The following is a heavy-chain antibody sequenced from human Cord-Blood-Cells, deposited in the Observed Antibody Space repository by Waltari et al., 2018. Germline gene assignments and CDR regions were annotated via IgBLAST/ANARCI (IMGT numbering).Heavy chain of an antibody. CDR2: ISDDGSNK. D-gene: IGHD6-6*01. J-gene: IGHJ4*02. CDR1: GFTFSSYA. CDR3: ARGAARRDY. V-gene: IGHV3-30-3*01. Sequence: QVQLVESGGGVVQPGRSLRLSCAASGFTFSSYAMHWVRQAPGKGLEWVAVISDDGSNKYDADSGKGRFTISMCNSKTRLYLQMNSLRVEDTAVYYCARGAARRDYWGQGTLVTVSS.